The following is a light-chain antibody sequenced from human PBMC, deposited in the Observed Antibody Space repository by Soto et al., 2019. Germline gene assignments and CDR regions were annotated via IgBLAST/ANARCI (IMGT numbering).Light chain of an antibody. V-gene: IGLV2-14*01. Sequence: QSALTQPRSVSGSPGQSVTISCTGTSSDVGDYNHVSWYQQHPGQAPKLMISEVSNRPSGVSNRFSASKSGNTASLTISGLQSEDEATYYCSSYSSSSTLVFGTGTKLTVL. J-gene: IGLJ1*01. CDR2: EVS. CDR1: SSDVGDYNH. CDR3: SSYSSSSTLV.